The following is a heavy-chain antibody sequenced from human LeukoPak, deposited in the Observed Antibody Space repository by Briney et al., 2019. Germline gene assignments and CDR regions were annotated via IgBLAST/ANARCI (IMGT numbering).Heavy chain of an antibody. V-gene: IGHV1-2*02. Sequence: ASVKVSCKASGYTFTGYWMHWVRQAPGQGLEWMGWINPNSGGTNYAQKFQGRVTMTRDTSISTAYMELSRLRSDDTAVYYCARDAARSRKVSSGWYSLSFDYWGQGTLVTVSS. CDR2: INPNSGGT. CDR1: GYTFTGYW. D-gene: IGHD6-19*01. J-gene: IGHJ4*02. CDR3: ARDAARSRKVSSGWYSLSFDY.